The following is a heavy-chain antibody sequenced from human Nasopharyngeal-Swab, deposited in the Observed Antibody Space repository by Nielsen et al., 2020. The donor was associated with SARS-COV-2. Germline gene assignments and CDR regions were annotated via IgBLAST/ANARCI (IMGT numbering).Heavy chain of an antibody. V-gene: IGHV4-59*08. J-gene: IGHJ6*03. Sequence: SETLSLTCTVSGGPIGPYYWSWIRRPPGKGLDWIGYISYSGSTNYNPSLKSRVTISVDTSKKQFSLRLSSLTAADTAVYYCARHAPPVYYYYMDVWGKGTTVTVSS. CDR2: ISYSGST. CDR1: GGPIGPYY. CDR3: ARHAPPVYYYYMDV.